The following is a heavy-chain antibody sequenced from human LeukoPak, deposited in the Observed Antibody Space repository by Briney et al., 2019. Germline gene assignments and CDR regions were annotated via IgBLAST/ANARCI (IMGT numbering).Heavy chain of an antibody. V-gene: IGHV3-30-3*01. CDR3: AREGQDIVVVPAAFDY. CDR1: GFTFSSYA. D-gene: IGHD2-2*01. CDR2: ISYDGSNK. Sequence: PGGSLRLSCAASGFTFSSYAMHWVRQAPGKGLEWVAVISYDGSNKYYADSVKGRFTISRDNSKNTLYLQMNSLRAEDTAVYYCAREGQDIVVVPAAFDYWGQGTLVTVSS. J-gene: IGHJ4*02.